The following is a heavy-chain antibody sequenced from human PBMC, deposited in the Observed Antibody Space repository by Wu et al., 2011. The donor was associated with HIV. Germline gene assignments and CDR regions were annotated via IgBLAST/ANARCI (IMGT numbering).Heavy chain of an antibody. CDR2: SSYLGTA. CDR1: GGTFSYYA. Sequence: GSSVKVSCKASGGTFSYYAISWVRQALDKGLSGWEGSSYLGTAYYAQNFQGRVTITADESTSTAYMELSSLRSEDTAVYYCARDDRDLVTRSAYFQHWGQGTLVTVS. V-gene: IGHV1-69*11. J-gene: IGHJ1*01. D-gene: IGHD3-9*01. CDR3: ARDDRDLVTRSAYFQH.